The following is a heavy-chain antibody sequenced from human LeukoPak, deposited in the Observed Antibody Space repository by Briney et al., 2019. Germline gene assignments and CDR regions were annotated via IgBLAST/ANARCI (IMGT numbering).Heavy chain of an antibody. Sequence: PSETLSLTCTVSGGSISSGGYYWSWIRQPPGKGLEWIGYIYHSGSTYYNPSLKSRVTISVDRSKNQFSLKLSSVTAADTAVYYCARGLERIAAADAFDIWGQGTMVTVSS. J-gene: IGHJ3*02. V-gene: IGHV4-30-2*01. CDR3: ARGLERIAAADAFDI. CDR1: GGSISSGGYY. D-gene: IGHD6-13*01. CDR2: IYHSGST.